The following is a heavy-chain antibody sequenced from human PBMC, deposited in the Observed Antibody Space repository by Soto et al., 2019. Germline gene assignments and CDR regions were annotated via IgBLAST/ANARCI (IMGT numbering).Heavy chain of an antibody. CDR1: GYTFTSYA. CDR3: ARDYLEGYCSGGTCYYFQH. D-gene: IGHD2-15*01. CDR2: INAGNGNT. V-gene: IGHV1-3*01. J-gene: IGHJ1*01. Sequence: ASVKVSCKASGYTFTSYAMHWVRQAPGQRLEWMGWINAGNGNTKYSQKFQGRVTITRDTSASTAYMELSSLRSEDTAVYYCARDYLEGYCSGGTCYYFQHWGHGTLVTVSS.